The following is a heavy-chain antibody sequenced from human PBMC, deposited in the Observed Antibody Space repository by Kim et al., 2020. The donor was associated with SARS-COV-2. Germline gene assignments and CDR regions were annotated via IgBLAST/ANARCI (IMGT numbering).Heavy chain of an antibody. CDR3: TTDSGYSSSWYDEHWFDT. Sequence: GGSLRLSCAASGFTFSNAWMSWVRQAPGKGLEWVGRIKSKTDGGTTDYAAPVKGRFTISRDESKNTLYLQMNSLKTEATAVYYCTTDSGYSSSWYDEHWFDTWGQGTLVTVSS. V-gene: IGHV3-15*01. CDR2: IKSKTDGGTT. J-gene: IGHJ5*02. D-gene: IGHD6-13*01. CDR1: GFTFSNAW.